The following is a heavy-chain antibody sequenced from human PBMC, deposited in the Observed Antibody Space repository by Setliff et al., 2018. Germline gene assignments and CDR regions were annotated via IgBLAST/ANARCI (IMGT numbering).Heavy chain of an antibody. CDR1: GFTFSSYA. V-gene: IGHV3-30*07. CDR2: ISYDGRIE. CDR3: ARLALTGYDSSGYYYALEYYYYMDV. Sequence: GGSLRLSCAASGFTFSSYAMQWVHQAPGKGLEWVAVISYDGRIESYADSVKGRFTISRDNANQSLYLQMNSLRAEDTAVYYCARLALTGYDSSGYYYALEYYYYMDVWGKGTTVTVSS. J-gene: IGHJ6*03. D-gene: IGHD3-22*01.